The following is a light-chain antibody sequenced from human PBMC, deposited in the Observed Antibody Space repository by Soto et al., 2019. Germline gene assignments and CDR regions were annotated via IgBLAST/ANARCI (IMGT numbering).Light chain of an antibody. J-gene: IGKJ4*01. CDR1: QGINRH. CDR3: QQRSNWPPVT. V-gene: IGKV3-11*01. CDR2: DAS. Sequence: EIVLTQSPATLSLSPGERATLSCRASQGINRHLAWYRQKPGQAPRLLIYDASNRATGIPARFSGSGSVTDFTLTISSLEPEDFGVYYCQQRSNWPPVTFGGGTKVEIK.